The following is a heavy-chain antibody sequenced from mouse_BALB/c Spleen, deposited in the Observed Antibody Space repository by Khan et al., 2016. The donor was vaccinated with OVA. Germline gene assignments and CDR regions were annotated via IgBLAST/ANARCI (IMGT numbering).Heavy chain of an antibody. CDR2: INPSNGYT. J-gene: IGHJ3*01. CDR3: VRDGAYHRNDGWFTY. D-gene: IGHD2-14*01. CDR1: GYTFTSYT. V-gene: IGHV1-4*01. Sequence: QVQLKQSGAELARPGASVKMSCKASGYTFTSYTIHWIKKRPGQGLEWIGYINPSNGYTNYNQKFKDKATLTTDTSSNTSYLQLSSLTSDDTAVYTGVRDGAYHRNDGWFTYWGQGTLVTVSA.